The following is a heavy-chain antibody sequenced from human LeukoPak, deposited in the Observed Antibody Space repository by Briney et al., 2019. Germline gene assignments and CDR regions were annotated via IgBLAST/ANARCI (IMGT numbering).Heavy chain of an antibody. D-gene: IGHD3-22*01. CDR3: ARGGYYYDSSPNWFDP. Sequence: ASVRVSCKASGYTFSAYYMHWVRQAPGQGLEWMGWINPNSGATNYAQKFQGRVTMTRDTSMSTAYMELSRLRSDDTAVYYCARGGYYYDSSPNWFDPWGQGTLVTVSS. J-gene: IGHJ5*02. CDR2: INPNSGAT. CDR1: GYTFSAYY. V-gene: IGHV1-2*02.